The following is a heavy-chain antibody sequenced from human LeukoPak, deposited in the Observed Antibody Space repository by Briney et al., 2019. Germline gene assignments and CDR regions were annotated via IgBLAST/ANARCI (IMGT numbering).Heavy chain of an antibody. Sequence: GGSLRLSCAASGFTVSSNYMSWVRQAPGKGLEWVSVIYSGGSTYYADSVKGRFTIPRDNSKNTLFLQMNSLRAEDTAVYYCARPHGGNYWYFDLWGRGTLVTVSS. CDR3: ARPHGGNYWYFDL. CDR1: GFTVSSNY. J-gene: IGHJ2*01. CDR2: IYSGGST. D-gene: IGHD4-23*01. V-gene: IGHV3-53*01.